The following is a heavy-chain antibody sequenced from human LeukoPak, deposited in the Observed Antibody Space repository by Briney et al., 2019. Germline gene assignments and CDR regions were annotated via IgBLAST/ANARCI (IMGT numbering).Heavy chain of an antibody. J-gene: IGHJ4*02. CDR3: ARDGSSARGDY. Sequence: PGGSLRLSCAAPGFTFSSYWMHWVRQAPGKGLVWVSHINSDGSSTSYADSVKARFTISRDNAKNTVYLQMNSLRVEDTAVYFCARDGSSARGDYWGQGTLVTVSS. CDR1: GFTFSSYW. V-gene: IGHV3-74*01. D-gene: IGHD2-2*01. CDR2: INSDGSST.